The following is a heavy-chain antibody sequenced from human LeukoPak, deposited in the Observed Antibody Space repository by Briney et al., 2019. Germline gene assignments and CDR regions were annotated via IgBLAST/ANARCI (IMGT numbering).Heavy chain of an antibody. CDR2: ISSSSSYV. CDR3: ARVGIVGARGGHWFDP. CDR1: GFTFSSYS. J-gene: IGHJ5*02. V-gene: IGHV3-21*01. D-gene: IGHD1-26*01. Sequence: GRSLRLSCAASGFTFSSYSMNWVRQAPGKGLEWVSSISSSSSYVYYADSVKGRFTISRDNAKNSLYLQMNSLRAEDTAVYYCARVGIVGARGGHWFDPWGQGTLVTVSS.